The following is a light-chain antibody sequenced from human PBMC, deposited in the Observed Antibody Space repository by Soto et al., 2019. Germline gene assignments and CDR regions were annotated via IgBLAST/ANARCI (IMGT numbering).Light chain of an antibody. Sequence: DIRMTQSPSTLSASVGDRVTITCRASQSISSWLAWYQQKPGEAPKVLIYKASSLESGVPSRFSGSGSGTEFTLTISSLQPDDFGTYYCQQYNNYPRTFGQGTKVEV. CDR2: KAS. CDR1: QSISSW. J-gene: IGKJ1*01. V-gene: IGKV1-5*03. CDR3: QQYNNYPRT.